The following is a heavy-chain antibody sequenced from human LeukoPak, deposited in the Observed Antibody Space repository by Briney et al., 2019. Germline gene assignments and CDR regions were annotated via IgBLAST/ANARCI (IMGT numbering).Heavy chain of an antibody. CDR1: GFTFSSYA. Sequence: AGGSLRFSCAASGFTFSSYAMSWVRQAPGKGLEWVSAISGSGGSTYYADSVKGRFTISRDNSMNTLYLQMNSLRAEDTAVYYCAKDDRIQTRRYSYNYWGQGTLVTVSS. V-gene: IGHV3-23*01. CDR3: AKDDRIQTRRYSYNY. CDR2: ISGSGGST. J-gene: IGHJ4*02. D-gene: IGHD5-18*01.